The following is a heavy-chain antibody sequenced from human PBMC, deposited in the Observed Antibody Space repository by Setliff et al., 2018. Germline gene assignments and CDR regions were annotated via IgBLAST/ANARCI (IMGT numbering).Heavy chain of an antibody. D-gene: IGHD6-19*01. CDR1: GFTFSSYS. J-gene: IGHJ6*02. CDR3: ARDPGCESKKYYGMDV. Sequence: GGTLRLSCAASGFTFSSYSMNWVRQGPGKGLEWFSSISSSSSYIYYADSVKGRFTTSRDNAKNSLYLQMNSLRAEDTAVYYCARDPGCESKKYYGMDVWGQGTTVTVSS. CDR2: ISSSSSYI. V-gene: IGHV3-21*01.